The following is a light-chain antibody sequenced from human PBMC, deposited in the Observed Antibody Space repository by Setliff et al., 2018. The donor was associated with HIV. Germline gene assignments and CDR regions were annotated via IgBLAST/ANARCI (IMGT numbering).Light chain of an antibody. CDR1: SSDVGSYDL. CDR3: CSYVGSNTLV. J-gene: IGLJ2*01. CDR2: EVS. V-gene: IGLV2-23*02. Sequence: SVLTQPASVSGSPGQSITISCTGTSSDVGSYDLVSWYQQHPGKAPKLMIYEVSKRPSGVSNRFSGSKSGNTASLTISGLQAEDEADYYCCSYVGSNTLVFGGGTKVTVL.